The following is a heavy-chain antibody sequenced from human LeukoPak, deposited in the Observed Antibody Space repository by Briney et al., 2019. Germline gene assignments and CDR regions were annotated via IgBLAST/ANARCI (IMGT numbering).Heavy chain of an antibody. J-gene: IGHJ4*02. CDR3: IGYSSGWYPFGFDY. CDR1: GFTFGDYA. D-gene: IGHD6-19*01. V-gene: IGHV3-49*04. Sequence: PGGSLRLSCTASGFTFGDYAMSWVRQPPGKGLEWVGFIRTKAYGGTTEYGSSVKGRFTISRDDSKSIAYLQMNSLKTEDTAVYYCIGYSSGWYPFGFDYWGQGTLVIVSS. CDR2: IRTKAYGGTT.